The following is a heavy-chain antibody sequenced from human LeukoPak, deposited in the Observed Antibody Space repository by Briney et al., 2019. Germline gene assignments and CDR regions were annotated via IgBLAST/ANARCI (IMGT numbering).Heavy chain of an antibody. CDR3: ARGVYYGSGSYYLEYYMDV. V-gene: IGHV1-69*13. Sequence: SVKVSCKASGYTFTGHYMHWVRQAPGQGLEWMGGIIPIFGSANYAQKFQGRVTITADESTSTAYMELSNLRSEDTAVYYCARGVYYGSGSYYLEYYMDVWGKGTTVTISS. CDR2: IIPIFGSA. D-gene: IGHD3-10*01. J-gene: IGHJ6*03. CDR1: GYTFTGHY.